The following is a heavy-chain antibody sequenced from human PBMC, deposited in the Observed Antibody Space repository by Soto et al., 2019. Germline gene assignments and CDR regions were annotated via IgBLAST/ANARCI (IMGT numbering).Heavy chain of an antibody. J-gene: IGHJ6*02. V-gene: IGHV1-2*04. Sequence: ASVRVSCKASGYSFTDYHIHWVRQAPGQGLEWLGRINPKSGGTSTAQKFQGWVTMTTDTPISTASMELTRLKSDDTAIYYCARGDSTDCSNGVCSFFYNHDMDVWGQGTRVTVSS. CDR1: GYSFTDYH. CDR2: INPKSGGT. D-gene: IGHD2-8*01. CDR3: ARGDSTDCSNGVCSFFYNHDMDV.